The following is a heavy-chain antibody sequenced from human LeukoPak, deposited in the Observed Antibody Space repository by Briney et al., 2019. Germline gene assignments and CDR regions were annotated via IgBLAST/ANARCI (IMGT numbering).Heavy chain of an antibody. D-gene: IGHD1-20*01. CDR2: IIPIFGTA. CDR1: GGTFRSYA. CDR3: ARGSITGTPKKFDY. V-gene: IGHV1-69*13. J-gene: IGHJ4*02. Sequence: ASVEVSCKASGGTFRSYAISWVRQAPGQGLEWMGGIIPIFGTANYAQKFQGRVTITADESTSTAYMELSSLRSEDTAVYYCARGSITGTPKKFDYWGQGTLVTVSS.